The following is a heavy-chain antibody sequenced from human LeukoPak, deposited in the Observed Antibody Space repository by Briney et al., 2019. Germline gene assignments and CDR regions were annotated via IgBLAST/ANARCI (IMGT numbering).Heavy chain of an antibody. J-gene: IGHJ3*02. CDR3: AAEYVLRYFDWSHTAAFDI. CDR1: GFTFSDYY. CDR2: ISSSGSTI. V-gene: IGHV3-11*04. Sequence: GGSLRLSCAASGFTFSDYYMSWIRQAPGKGLEWVSYISSSGSTIYYADSVKGRFTISRDNAKNSLYLQMNSLRAEDTAVYYCAAEYVLRYFDWSHTAAFDIWGQGTMVTVSS. D-gene: IGHD3-9*01.